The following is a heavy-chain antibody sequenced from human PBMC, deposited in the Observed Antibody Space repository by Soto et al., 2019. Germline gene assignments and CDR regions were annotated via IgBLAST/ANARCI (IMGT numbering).Heavy chain of an antibody. CDR2: MSYSGGT. V-gene: IGHV4-34*01. J-gene: IGHJ3*02. D-gene: IGHD1-1*01. CDR3: ARVERGTATTVVDAFDI. CDR1: GGSVNSGNYY. Sequence: QVQLQQWGAGLLKPSETLSLTCAVFGGSVNSGNYYWSWIGQPPGKGLEWIGEMSYSGGTQFNPSLKSRAPISVDTSKNQFSLKMSSVTAADTALYYCARVERGTATTVVDAFDIWGPGTMVTVSS.